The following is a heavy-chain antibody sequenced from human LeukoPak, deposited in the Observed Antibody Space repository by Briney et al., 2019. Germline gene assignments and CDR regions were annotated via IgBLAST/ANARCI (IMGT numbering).Heavy chain of an antibody. J-gene: IGHJ5*02. D-gene: IGHD2-2*01. CDR3: ARAHHCSSTSCSQGAFDP. Sequence: ASVKVSCKASGGTFSSYAISWVRHGPGQGLEWMGGIIPIFGTANYAQKFQGRVTITTDESTSTAYMELSSLRSEDTAVYYCARAHHCSSTSCSQGAFDPWGQGTLVTVSS. V-gene: IGHV1-69*05. CDR1: GGTFSSYA. CDR2: IIPIFGTA.